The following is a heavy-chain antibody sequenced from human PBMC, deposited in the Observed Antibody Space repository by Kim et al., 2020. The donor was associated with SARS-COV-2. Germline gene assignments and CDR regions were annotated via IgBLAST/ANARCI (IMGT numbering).Heavy chain of an antibody. V-gene: IGHV3-33*05. D-gene: IGHD4-17*01. J-gene: IGHJ5*02. CDR2: ISYDGSNK. CDR1: GFTFSSYG. CDR3: ARDYGDEYNWFDP. Sequence: GGSLRLSCAASGFTFSSYGMHWVRQAPGKGLEWVAVISYDGSNKYYADSVKGRFTISRDNSKNTLYLQMNSLRAEDTAVYYCARDYGDEYNWFDPWGQGTLVTVSS.